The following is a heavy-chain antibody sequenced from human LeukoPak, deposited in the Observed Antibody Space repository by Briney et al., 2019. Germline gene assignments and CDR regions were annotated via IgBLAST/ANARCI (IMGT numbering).Heavy chain of an antibody. J-gene: IGHJ6*02. CDR1: GFTFSSYG. CDR2: ISYDGSNK. CDR3: ASLYCSSTSCLHHYYYGMDV. D-gene: IGHD2-2*01. Sequence: GGSLRLSCTASGFTFSSYGMHWVRQAPGKGLEWVAVISYDGSNKYYADSVKGRFTISRDNSKNTLYLQMNSLRAEDTAVYYCASLYCSSTSCLHHYYYGMDVWGQGTTVTVSS. V-gene: IGHV3-30*03.